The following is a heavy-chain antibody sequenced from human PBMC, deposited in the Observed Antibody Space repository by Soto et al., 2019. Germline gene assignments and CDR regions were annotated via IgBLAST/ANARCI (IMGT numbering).Heavy chain of an antibody. CDR1: GGSVSSDRW. J-gene: IGHJ5*02. Sequence: QVQLQESGPGLVKPSGTLSLTCAVSGGSVSSDRWWTWVRQAPGKGLEWIGEIHSYGSTNYNPSLKGSVHKIVNKFKKQFPRNFDLVTAAGTGVFFCAGQWLAGYGAFDPWGQGTLVTVSS. V-gene: IGHV4-4*02. CDR2: IHSYGST. D-gene: IGHD6-19*01. CDR3: AGQWLAGYGAFDP.